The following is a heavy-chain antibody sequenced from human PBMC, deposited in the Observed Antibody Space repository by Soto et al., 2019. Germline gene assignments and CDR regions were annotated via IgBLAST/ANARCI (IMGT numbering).Heavy chain of an antibody. CDR3: ARGVRSSLTAIGGFDP. V-gene: IGHV3-11*01. CDR1: GFMFSDYY. D-gene: IGHD2-21*02. J-gene: IGHJ5*02. Sequence: QVQLVESGGGLVQPGGSLRLSCAVSGFMFSDYYMAWIRQAPGKGLEWISYISSSGNTIYYADSVKGRFTVSRDNANSTLHLQVNSLRADDTSLYYCARGVRSSLTAIGGFDPWGQGTLVTVSS. CDR2: ISSSGNTI.